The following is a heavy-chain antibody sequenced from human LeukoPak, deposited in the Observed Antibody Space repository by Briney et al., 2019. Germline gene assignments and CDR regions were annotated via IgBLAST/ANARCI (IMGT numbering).Heavy chain of an antibody. Sequence: SEALSLTCTVSGYSISNGYYWAWLRQPPGKGLEWIGSIYYSGSTYYNPSLKSRVTISVDTSKNQFSLKLSSVTAADTAVYYCAREDSGSYRPFDYWGQGTLVTVSS. CDR2: IYYSGST. J-gene: IGHJ4*02. D-gene: IGHD1-26*01. CDR3: AREDSGSYRPFDY. CDR1: GYSISNGYY. V-gene: IGHV4-38-2*02.